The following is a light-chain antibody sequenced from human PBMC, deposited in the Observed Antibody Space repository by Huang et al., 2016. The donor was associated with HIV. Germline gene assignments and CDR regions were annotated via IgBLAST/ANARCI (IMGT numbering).Light chain of an antibody. CDR2: GAC. J-gene: IGKJ2*01. Sequence: EIVLTQSPGTLSLSPGERATLSCRASQSVSSTYLAWYQQKPGQAPRLLIYGACSRASGIPDRVSGSGSGTDFTLTISRLEPEDFAVYYCQQYGSSPMYTFGQGTKLEIK. V-gene: IGKV3-20*01. CDR3: QQYGSSPMYT. CDR1: QSVSSTY.